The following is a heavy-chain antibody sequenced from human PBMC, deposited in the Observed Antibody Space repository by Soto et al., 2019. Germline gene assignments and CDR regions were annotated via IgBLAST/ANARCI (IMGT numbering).Heavy chain of an antibody. D-gene: IGHD2-15*01. CDR1: GGFVNSDTHS. Sequence: SETLSLTCTVSGGFVNSDTHSWSWIRQTPGKRLEWIGFIYSGGSTKNPSLRSRVTMSVDTSKNQFSLKLRSVIVADTAVYHCARFVRSCSAATCSTRADVWGQGITVTVSS. J-gene: IGHJ6*02. V-gene: IGHV4-61*01. CDR3: ARFVRSCSAATCSTRADV. CDR2: IYSGGST.